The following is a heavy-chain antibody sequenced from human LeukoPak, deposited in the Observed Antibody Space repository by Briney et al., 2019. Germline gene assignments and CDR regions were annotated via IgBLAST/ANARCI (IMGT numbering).Heavy chain of an antibody. CDR1: GFTFSTYS. D-gene: IGHD3-10*01. J-gene: IGHJ4*02. V-gene: IGHV3-48*01. Sequence: GGSLRLSCATSGFTFSTYSMNWVRQAPGKGLEWISYISGTSGTIYSADSVMGRFTISRDNAKNSLYLQMNSLRAEDTALYYCAKDWDDYYGSGSYFDYWGQGTLVTVSS. CDR2: ISGTSGTI. CDR3: AKDWDDYYGSGSYFDY.